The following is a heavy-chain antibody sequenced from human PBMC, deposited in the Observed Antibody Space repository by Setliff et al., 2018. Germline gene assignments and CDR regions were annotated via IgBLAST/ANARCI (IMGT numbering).Heavy chain of an antibody. V-gene: IGHV5-51*01. D-gene: IGHD1-26*01. CDR1: GYTFINYW. Sequence: GESLKISCRTSGYTFINYWIAWVRHMPGKGLEWMGSIYPGDSDTRYSPSFQGQVTISADKSLSTAYLQWSSLKASDTAIYYCARVGPLTDDAFDIWGQGTMVTV. CDR2: IYPGDSDT. CDR3: ARVGPLTDDAFDI. J-gene: IGHJ3*02.